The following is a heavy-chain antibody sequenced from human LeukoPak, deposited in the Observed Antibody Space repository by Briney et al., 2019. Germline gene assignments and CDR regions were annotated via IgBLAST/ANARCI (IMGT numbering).Heavy chain of an antibody. J-gene: IGHJ5*02. CDR3: ARQVQYRSGYFPPDP. D-gene: IGHD6-19*01. V-gene: IGHV3-74*01. Sequence: GGSLRLSCAVSGFTFSSYWMHWVRQAPGKGLVWVSRIDRDGSRINYADSVKGRFTISRDNGKNTLFLQMNSLTAEDTAVYYCARQVQYRSGYFPPDPWGQGTLVTVSS. CDR1: GFTFSSYW. CDR2: IDRDGSRI.